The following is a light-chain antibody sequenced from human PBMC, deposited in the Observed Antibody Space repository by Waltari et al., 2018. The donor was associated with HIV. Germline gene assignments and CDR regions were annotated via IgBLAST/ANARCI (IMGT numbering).Light chain of an antibody. CDR3: SSYTSRNTHV. CDR1: SSDVGGYDY. J-gene: IGLJ1*01. CDR2: GVS. V-gene: IGLV2-14*01. Sequence: QSALTQPASVSGSPGQSITISCTGTSSDVGGYDYVSWYQQHPGKAPKLINYGVSSRPSVVSHRFSGSKSGNTASLTISGLQSEDESDYYCSSYTSRNTHVFGTGTKVTVL.